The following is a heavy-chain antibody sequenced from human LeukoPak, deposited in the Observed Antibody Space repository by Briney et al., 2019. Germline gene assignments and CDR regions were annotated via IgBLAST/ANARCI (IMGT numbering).Heavy chain of an antibody. CDR1: GFTFSNYA. CDR2: ISGSSVGT. V-gene: IGHV3-23*01. D-gene: IGHD3-10*01. CDR3: ATNYY. J-gene: IGHJ4*02. Sequence: GGSLRLSCAASGFTFSNYAMTWVRQAPGKGLEWVSAISGSSVGTYYADSVKDRFTISRDNSKNTVYLQMNSLRAEDTAVYYCATNYYWGQGTLVTVSS.